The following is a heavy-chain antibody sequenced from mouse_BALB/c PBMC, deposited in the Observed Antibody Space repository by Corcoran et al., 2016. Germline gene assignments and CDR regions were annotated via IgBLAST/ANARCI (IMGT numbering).Heavy chain of an antibody. CDR3: ARFLDYFDY. CDR2: ISYDGSN. V-gene: IGHV3-6*02. Sequence: DVQLQESGPGLVKPSQSLSLTCSVTGYSITSGYYWNWIRQFPGNKLEWMGYISYDGSNNYNPSLKNRISITRDTSKNQFFLKLNSVTTEDTATYYCARFLDYFDYWGQGTTLTVSS. CDR1: GYSITSGYY. J-gene: IGHJ2*01.